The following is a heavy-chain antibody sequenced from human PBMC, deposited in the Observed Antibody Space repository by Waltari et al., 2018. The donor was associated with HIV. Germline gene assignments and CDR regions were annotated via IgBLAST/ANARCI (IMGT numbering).Heavy chain of an antibody. J-gene: IGHJ4*02. V-gene: IGHV3-33*01. Sequence: QVQLVESGGGVVQPGRSLRLSCAASRFTFSTYGMHWVRQAPGKGLEWVAGIWYDGSNKYYADSVKGRLTISRDNSKNTVYLQINRLRAEDTAVYYCAREGHYYGSGRFGGDYWGQGTLVTVSS. CDR1: RFTFSTYG. D-gene: IGHD3-10*01. CDR2: IWYDGSNK. CDR3: AREGHYYGSGRFGGDY.